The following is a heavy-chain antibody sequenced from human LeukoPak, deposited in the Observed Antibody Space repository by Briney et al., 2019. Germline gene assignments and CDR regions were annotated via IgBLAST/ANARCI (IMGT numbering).Heavy chain of an antibody. Sequence: GGSLRLSCAASGFTFSSYDMHWVRQATGKGLEWVSAIGTAGDTYYPGSVKGRFTISRDNSKNTLYLQMNSLRAEDTAVYYCAKVGLEAPFDYWGQGTLVTVSS. CDR2: IGTAGDT. CDR1: GFTFSSYD. J-gene: IGHJ4*02. V-gene: IGHV3-13*04. CDR3: AKVGLEAPFDY. D-gene: IGHD3-3*01.